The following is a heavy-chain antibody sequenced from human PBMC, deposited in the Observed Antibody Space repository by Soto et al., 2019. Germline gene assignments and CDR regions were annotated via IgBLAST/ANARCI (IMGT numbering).Heavy chain of an antibody. J-gene: IGHJ6*02. Sequence: PSETLSLTCTVSGGSISSSSYYWGWIRQPPGKGLEWIGSIYYSGSTNYNPSLKSRVTISVDTSKNQFSLKLSSVTAADTAVYYCARGRYSSSWASHHYYYYGMDVWGQGTTVTVSS. V-gene: IGHV4-39*07. CDR3: ARGRYSSSWASHHYYYYGMDV. CDR1: GGSISSSSYY. CDR2: IYYSGST. D-gene: IGHD6-13*01.